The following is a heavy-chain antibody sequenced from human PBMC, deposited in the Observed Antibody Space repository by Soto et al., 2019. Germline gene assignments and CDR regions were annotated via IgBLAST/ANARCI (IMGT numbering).Heavy chain of an antibody. D-gene: IGHD3-16*01. Sequence: GGSLRLSCVASGFSFSDSWMDWVRQAPGKGPEWVANINPGGSEKNYVDSVKGRFTISRDDAKNSLFLQMNNLRAEDTGVYYCASLGRHGWGQGTTVTVSS. V-gene: IGHV3-7*01. CDR2: INPGGSEK. CDR3: ASLGRHG. J-gene: IGHJ6*02. CDR1: GFSFSDSW.